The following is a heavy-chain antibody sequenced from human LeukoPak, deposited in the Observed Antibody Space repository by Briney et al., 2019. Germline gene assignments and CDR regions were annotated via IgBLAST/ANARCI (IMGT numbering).Heavy chain of an antibody. V-gene: IGHV1-2*02. D-gene: IGHD6-13*01. Sequence: GASVKVSCKASGYTFTGYYMHWVRQAPGQGLEWMGWINPNSGGTNYAQKFQGRVTMTRDTSISTAYMELSRLRSDDTAVYYCARGPYGGAAAGTTFDFDYWGQGTLVTVSS. CDR2: INPNSGGT. CDR1: GYTFTGYY. CDR3: ARGPYGGAAAGTTFDFDY. J-gene: IGHJ4*02.